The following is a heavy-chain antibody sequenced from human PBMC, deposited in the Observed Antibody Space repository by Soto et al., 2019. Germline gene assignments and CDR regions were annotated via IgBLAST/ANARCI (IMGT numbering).Heavy chain of an antibody. CDR2: IIPILGIA. Sequence: SVKVSCKASGGTFSSYTISWVRQAPGQGLEWMGRIIPILGIANYAQKFQGRVTITADKSTSTAYMELSSLRSEDTAVYYCARDPWYYDSSGPDDAFDIWGQGAMVTVSS. V-gene: IGHV1-69*04. CDR1: GGTFSSYT. CDR3: ARDPWYYDSSGPDDAFDI. D-gene: IGHD3-22*01. J-gene: IGHJ3*02.